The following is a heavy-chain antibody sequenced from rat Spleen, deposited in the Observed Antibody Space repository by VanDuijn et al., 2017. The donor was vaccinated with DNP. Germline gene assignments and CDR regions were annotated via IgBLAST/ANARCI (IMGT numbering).Heavy chain of an antibody. J-gene: IGHJ1*01. CDR1: GFTFSNYY. Sequence: EVQLVESGGGLVQPGRSLKLSCAASGFTFSNYYMAWVRQAPTKGLEWVASITNSGDSTYYRDSVKGRFTFSRDNAKSTQYLQMDSLPSEDTATYYCTRDSGDWYFDFWGPGTMVTVSA. V-gene: IGHV5-27*01. D-gene: IGHD1-1*01. CDR2: ITNSGDST. CDR3: TRDSGDWYFDF.